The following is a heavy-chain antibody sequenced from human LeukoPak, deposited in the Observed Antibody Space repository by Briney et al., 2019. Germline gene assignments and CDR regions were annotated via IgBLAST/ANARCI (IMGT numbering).Heavy chain of an antibody. Sequence: GGSLRLSCEASGFTFNNYWMSWVRQAPGKGLEWVANIRYDGSEKNYVDSVKGRFTISRDNAKNTLYVQMNSLRPEDTAVYYCAKRRATAPTGVDYWGQGTLVTVSS. CDR3: AKRRATAPTGVDY. CDR1: GFTFNNYW. V-gene: IGHV3-7*01. J-gene: IGHJ4*02. D-gene: IGHD1-1*01. CDR2: IRYDGSEK.